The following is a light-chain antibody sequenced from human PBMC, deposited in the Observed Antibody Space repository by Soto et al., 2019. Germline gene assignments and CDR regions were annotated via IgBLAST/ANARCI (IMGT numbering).Light chain of an antibody. Sequence: QSVLTQPASVSGSPGQSITISCTGTSSDVGSYNLVSWYQQHPGKAPKLMIYEGSKRPSGVSNRFSGSKSGNTASLTISGLQAEDEADYYCCSYAGSSPPNYVFGTGTKVTVL. V-gene: IGLV2-23*01. CDR1: SSDVGSYNL. CDR2: EGS. J-gene: IGLJ1*01. CDR3: CSYAGSSPPNYV.